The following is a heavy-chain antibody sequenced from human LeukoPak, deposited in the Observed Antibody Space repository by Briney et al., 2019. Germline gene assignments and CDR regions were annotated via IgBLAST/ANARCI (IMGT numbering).Heavy chain of an antibody. D-gene: IGHD2-21*01. CDR2: IYTSRNT. Sequence: TSETLSLTCTVSGGSISSGSYYWRWMRQPAGKGLERIGRIYTSRNTNYNASLKSRVTISVDTSKNQFSLKLSSVTAADTAVYYCARSHYCGGDCYAFDIWGQGTMVTVSS. CDR3: ARSHYCGGDCYAFDI. J-gene: IGHJ3*02. V-gene: IGHV4-61*02. CDR1: GGSISSGSYY.